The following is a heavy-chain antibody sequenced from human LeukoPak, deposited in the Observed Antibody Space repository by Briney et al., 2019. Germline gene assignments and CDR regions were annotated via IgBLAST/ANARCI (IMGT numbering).Heavy chain of an antibody. CDR1: GYTFTSYY. CDR2: TNPSGGST. J-gene: IGHJ4*02. CDR3: AWGEYYYGSGSYFDY. V-gene: IGHV1-46*01. D-gene: IGHD3-10*01. Sequence: ASVKVSCKASGYTFTSYYMYWVRQAPGQGLEWMGITNPSGGSTSYAQKFQGRVTMTRDTSTSTVYMELSSLRSEDTAVYYCAWGEYYYGSGSYFDYWGQGTLVTVSS.